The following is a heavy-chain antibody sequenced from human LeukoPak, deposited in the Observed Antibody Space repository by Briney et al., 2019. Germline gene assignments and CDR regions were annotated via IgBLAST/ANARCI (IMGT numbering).Heavy chain of an antibody. V-gene: IGHV3-7*01. J-gene: IGHJ4*02. CDR2: IKQDGSEK. Sequence: PGGSLRLSCTASGFTFSSYWMSWVRQAPGKGLGWVANIKQDGSEKYYVDSVKGRFPISRDNAKNSLYLQMNSLRAEDTAVYYCARVGYDFWSGYSAFDYWGQGTLVTVSA. CDR3: ARVGYDFWSGYSAFDY. CDR1: GFTFSSYW. D-gene: IGHD3-3*01.